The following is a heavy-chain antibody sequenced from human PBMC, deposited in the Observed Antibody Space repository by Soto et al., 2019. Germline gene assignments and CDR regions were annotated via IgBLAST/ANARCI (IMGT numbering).Heavy chain of an antibody. D-gene: IGHD5-12*01. Sequence: VKVSCKASGYTFTGYYMHWVRQAPGQGLEWMGWINPNSGGTNYAQKFQGWVTMTRDTSISTAYMELSRLRSDDTAVYYCARGSSGYDSDYYYYMDVWGKGTTVTVSS. CDR3: ARGSSGYDSDYYYYMDV. J-gene: IGHJ6*03. CDR2: INPNSGGT. V-gene: IGHV1-2*04. CDR1: GYTFTGYY.